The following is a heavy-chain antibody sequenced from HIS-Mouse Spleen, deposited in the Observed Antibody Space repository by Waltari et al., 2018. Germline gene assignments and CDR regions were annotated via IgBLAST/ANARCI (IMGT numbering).Heavy chain of an antibody. CDR3: AKDRGSQFDY. Sequence: QVQLVESGGGVVQPGRSLRLSCAASGFTFSSDGMHWVRQAPGKGLEWVAVISYDGSNKYYAASVKGRFTISRDNSKNTLYLQMNSLRAEDTAVYYCAKDRGSQFDYWGQGTLVTVSS. J-gene: IGHJ4*02. CDR1: GFTFSSDG. V-gene: IGHV3-30*18. D-gene: IGHD1-26*01. CDR2: ISYDGSNK.